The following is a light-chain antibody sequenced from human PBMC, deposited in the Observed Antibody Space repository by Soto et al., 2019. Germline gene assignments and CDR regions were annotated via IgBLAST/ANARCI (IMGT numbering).Light chain of an antibody. V-gene: IGKV1-33*01. CDR3: QQYDNLPLT. CDR2: DAS. Sequence: DIQMTQSPSSLSASVGDRVTITCQASQDMSNYLNCYQQKPGKAPKLLIYDASNLETGVPTRFSGSGSGTDFTFTISSLQPEDIATFYWQQYDNLPLTFGGGTKVEIK. J-gene: IGKJ4*01. CDR1: QDMSNY.